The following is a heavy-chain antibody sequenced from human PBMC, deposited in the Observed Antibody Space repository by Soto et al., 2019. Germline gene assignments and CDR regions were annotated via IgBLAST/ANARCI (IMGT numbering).Heavy chain of an antibody. CDR2: INAGNGNT. J-gene: IGHJ4*02. CDR1: GYTFTSYA. D-gene: IGHD3-22*01. Sequence: GASVKVSCKASGYTFTSYAMHWVRQAPGQRLEWMGWINAGNGNTKYSQKFQGRVTITRDTSASTAYMELSGLRSEDTAVYYCARAHPLTYYYDSSGYYHGYDYWGQGTLVTVSS. CDR3: ARAHPLTYYYDSSGYYHGYDY. V-gene: IGHV1-3*01.